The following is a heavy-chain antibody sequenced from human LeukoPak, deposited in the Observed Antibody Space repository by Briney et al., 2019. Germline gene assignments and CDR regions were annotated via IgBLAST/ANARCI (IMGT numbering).Heavy chain of an antibody. Sequence: PGGSLRLSCAASGFTFSSYAMHWVRQAPGKGLEWVAVISYDGSNKYYADSVKGRFTISRDNSKNTLYLQMNSLRADDTAVYYCARDYSLVDRGVNYYYHMDVWGKGTTVTIS. J-gene: IGHJ6*03. CDR3: ARDYSLVDRGVNYYYHMDV. D-gene: IGHD3-10*01. V-gene: IGHV3-30*04. CDR1: GFTFSSYA. CDR2: ISYDGSNK.